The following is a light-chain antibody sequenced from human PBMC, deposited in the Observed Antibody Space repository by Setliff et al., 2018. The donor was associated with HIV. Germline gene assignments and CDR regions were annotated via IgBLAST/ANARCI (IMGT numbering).Light chain of an antibody. CDR1: SSDVGGYNY. V-gene: IGLV2-14*03. CDR3: SSYTSSSTHVV. J-gene: IGLJ2*01. CDR2: DVS. Sequence: SALTQPASVSGSPGQSITISCTGTSSDVGGYNYVSWYQQHPGKAPKLMIYDVSNRPSGVSNRSSGSKSGNTASLPISGLQAEDEADYYCSSYTSSSTHVVFGGGTNVTV.